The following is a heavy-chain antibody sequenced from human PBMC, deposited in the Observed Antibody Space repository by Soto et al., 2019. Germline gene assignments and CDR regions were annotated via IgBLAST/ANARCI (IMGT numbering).Heavy chain of an antibody. CDR1: GYSFTSYW. V-gene: IGHV5-51*01. CDR2: IYPGDSDT. CDR3: ARLIPDYDILTGYYNRYYYYYMDV. Sequence: GESLKISCKGSGYSFTSYWIGWVRQMPGKGLEWMGIIYPGDSDTRYSPSFQGQVTISADKSISTAYLQWSSLKASDTAMYYCARLIPDYDILTGYYNRYYYYYMDVWGKGTTVTVSS. D-gene: IGHD3-9*01. J-gene: IGHJ6*03.